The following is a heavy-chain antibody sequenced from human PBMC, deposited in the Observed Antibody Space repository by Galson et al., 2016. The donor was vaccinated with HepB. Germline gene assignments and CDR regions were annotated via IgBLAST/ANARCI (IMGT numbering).Heavy chain of an antibody. V-gene: IGHV4-31*03. CDR3: ARVRITGRTFPFDY. Sequence: TLSLTCTVSGGSFNTESYYWSWIRQHPGKGLEWIGYIYYSGSTFYNPSLKGRVTTSLDTSKNQFSLRLSSVTAADTAIYYCARVRITGRTFPFDYWGQGTLVTVSS. CDR1: GGSFNTESYY. D-gene: IGHD1/OR15-1a*01. CDR2: IYYSGST. J-gene: IGHJ4*02.